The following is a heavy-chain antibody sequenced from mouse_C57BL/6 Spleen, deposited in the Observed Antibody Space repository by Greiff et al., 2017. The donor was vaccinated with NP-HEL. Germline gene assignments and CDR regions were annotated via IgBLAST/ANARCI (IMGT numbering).Heavy chain of an antibody. V-gene: IGHV1-64*01. Sequence: VKLQQPGAELVKPGASVKLSCKASGYTFTSYWMHWVKQRPGQGLEWIGMIHPNSGSTNYNEKFKSKATLTVDKSSSTAYMQLSSLTSEDSAVYYCAATVVPYAMDYWGQGTSVTVSS. CDR3: AATVVPYAMDY. J-gene: IGHJ4*01. D-gene: IGHD1-1*01. CDR2: IHPNSGST. CDR1: GYTFTSYW.